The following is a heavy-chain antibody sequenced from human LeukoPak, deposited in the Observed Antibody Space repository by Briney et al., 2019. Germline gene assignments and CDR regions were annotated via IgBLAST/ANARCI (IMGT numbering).Heavy chain of an antibody. Sequence: ASVKVSCKASGYSFTSNYIHWVRQAPGQGLEWMGMIYPRDGSTSYAQKFQSRVTVTRDTSTSTVHMELSGLRSEDTAVYYCARDQEAFDYWGQGTLVTVSS. CDR1: GYSFTSNY. J-gene: IGHJ4*02. CDR2: IYPRDGST. V-gene: IGHV1-46*01. CDR3: ARDQEAFDY.